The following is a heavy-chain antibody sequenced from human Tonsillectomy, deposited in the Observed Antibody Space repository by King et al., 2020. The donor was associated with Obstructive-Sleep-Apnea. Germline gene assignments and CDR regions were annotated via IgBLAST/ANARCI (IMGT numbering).Heavy chain of an antibody. Sequence: VQLVESGGGVVQPGRSLRLSCAASGFTFSSYAMHWVRQAPGKGLEWVAVISYDGSNKYYADSVKGRFTISRDNSKNTLYLQMNSLRAEDTAVYYCAGDRWGRCSSTSCPLYYYYYYGMDVWGQGTTVTVSS. CDR2: ISYDGSNK. CDR1: GFTFSSYA. V-gene: IGHV3-30*04. J-gene: IGHJ6*02. D-gene: IGHD2-2*01. CDR3: AGDRWGRCSSTSCPLYYYYYYGMDV.